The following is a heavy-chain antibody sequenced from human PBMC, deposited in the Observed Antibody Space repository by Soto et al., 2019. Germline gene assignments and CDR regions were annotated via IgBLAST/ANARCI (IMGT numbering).Heavy chain of an antibody. V-gene: IGHV3-30-3*01. CDR1: GFTFSNYA. CDR2: ISYDGSNK. J-gene: IGHJ5*02. CDR3: AREVTMVRGVIIPWFDP. D-gene: IGHD3-10*01. Sequence: GGSLRLSCAASGFTFSNYAMHWVRQAPGKGLEWVAVISYDGSNKYYADSVKGRFTISRDNSKNTLYLQMNSLRAEDTAVYYCAREVTMVRGVIIPWFDPWGQGTLVTVSS.